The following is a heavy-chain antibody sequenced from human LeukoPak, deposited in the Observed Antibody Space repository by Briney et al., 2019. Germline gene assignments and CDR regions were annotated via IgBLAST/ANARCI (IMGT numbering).Heavy chain of an antibody. CDR3: ARDLGDGYDY. Sequence: PSETLSLTCTVSGDSISSYYCSWIRQPPGKGLEWIGYISDRGSPNYSPSLKSRVTISVDTSKNQFSLKLSSVTAADTAVYYCARDLGDGYDYWGQGTLVTVSS. CDR2: ISDRGSP. CDR1: GDSISSYY. V-gene: IGHV4-59*01. J-gene: IGHJ4*02. D-gene: IGHD5-24*01.